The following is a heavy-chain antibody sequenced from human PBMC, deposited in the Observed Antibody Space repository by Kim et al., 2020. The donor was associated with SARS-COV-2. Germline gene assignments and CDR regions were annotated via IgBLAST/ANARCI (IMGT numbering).Heavy chain of an antibody. CDR3: AREGRDRNWYFDL. D-gene: IGHD3-10*01. V-gene: IGHV4-30-4*01. CDR2: IYYSGST. CDR1: GGSISSGDYY. Sequence: SETLSLTCTVSGGSISSGDYYWSWIRQPPGKGLEWIGYIYYSGSTYYNPSLKSRVTISVDTSKNQFSLKLSSVTAADTAVYYCAREGRDRNWYFDLWGRGTLVTVSS. J-gene: IGHJ2*01.